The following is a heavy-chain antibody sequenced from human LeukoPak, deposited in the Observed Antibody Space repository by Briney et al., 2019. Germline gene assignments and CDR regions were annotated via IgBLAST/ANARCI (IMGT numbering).Heavy chain of an antibody. CDR1: GYSFTTYW. CDR2: IYPGDSDT. J-gene: IGHJ4*02. Sequence: GESLKISCKGSGYSFTTYWIGWVRPMPGIGLEWMRIIYPGDSDTRYSPSFQGQVTISADKSISTAYLQWSSLKASDTAMYYCARGGYYDSSGYYPFDYWGQGTLVTVSS. CDR3: ARGGYYDSSGYYPFDY. V-gene: IGHV5-51*01. D-gene: IGHD3-22*01.